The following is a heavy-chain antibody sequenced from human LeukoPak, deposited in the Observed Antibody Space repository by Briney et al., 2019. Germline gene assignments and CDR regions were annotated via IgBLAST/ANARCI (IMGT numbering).Heavy chain of an antibody. CDR3: AKGSCSSTSCRIDY. Sequence: GGSLRLSCAASGFTFSSYAMSWVRQAPGKGLEWVSAISGSGGSTYHADSVKGRFTISRDNSKNTLYLQMNGLRAEDTAVYYCAKGSCSSTSCRIDYWGQGTLVTVSS. V-gene: IGHV3-23*01. CDR2: ISGSGGST. CDR1: GFTFSSYA. J-gene: IGHJ4*02. D-gene: IGHD2-2*01.